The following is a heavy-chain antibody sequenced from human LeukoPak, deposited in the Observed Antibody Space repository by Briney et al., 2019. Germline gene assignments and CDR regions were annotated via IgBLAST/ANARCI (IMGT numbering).Heavy chain of an antibody. J-gene: IGHJ4*01. CDR2: INHSGST. V-gene: IGHV4-34*01. CDR3: ATRWYSRRTT. CDR1: GGSFSGYY. Sequence: SETLSLTCAVYGGSFSGYYWSWIRQPPGKGLEWIGEINHSGSTNYNPSLKSRVTISVDTSKNQFSLKLSSVTAADTAVYYCATRWYSRRTTWGQGTLGTGS. D-gene: IGHD6-13*01.